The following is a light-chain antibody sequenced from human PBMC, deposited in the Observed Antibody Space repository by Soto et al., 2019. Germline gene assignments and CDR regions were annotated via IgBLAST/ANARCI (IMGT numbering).Light chain of an antibody. CDR1: QSVSSSY. CDR3: QLYGSYPT. Sequence: EIVLTQSPGTLSLSPGERATLSCRASQSVSSSYLAWYQQKPGQAPRLLIYGASSRATGIPDRFSGSGSGTDFTLTISRLEPEDFAVYYCQLYGSYPTFAPGTRLEIK. CDR2: GAS. J-gene: IGKJ5*01. V-gene: IGKV3-20*01.